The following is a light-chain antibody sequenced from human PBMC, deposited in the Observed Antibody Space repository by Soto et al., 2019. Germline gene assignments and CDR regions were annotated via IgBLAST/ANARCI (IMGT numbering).Light chain of an antibody. CDR2: DVS. Sequence: QSALTQPASVSGSPGQAITISCTGTSSDVGGYNYVSWYQQHPGKAPKLMIYDVSNRPSGVSNRFSGSKSGNTASLTISGLQAEDEADYYCSSYTSSRALDGVFGGGTKLTVL. CDR1: SSDVGGYNY. V-gene: IGLV2-14*01. J-gene: IGLJ2*01. CDR3: SSYTSSRALDGV.